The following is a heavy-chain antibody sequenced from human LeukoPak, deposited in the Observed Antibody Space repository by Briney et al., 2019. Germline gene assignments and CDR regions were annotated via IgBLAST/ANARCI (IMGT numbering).Heavy chain of an antibody. Sequence: GGSLRLSCAASGFTFDDYGMSWVRQAPGKGLEWVSGINWNGGSTGYADSVKGRFTISRDNVKNSLYLQMNSLRAEDTALYYCARAGXCFGGXCXPXIXXWGQXXLX. CDR2: INWNGGST. CDR3: ARAGXCFGGXCXPXIXX. D-gene: IGHD2-21*01. CDR1: GFTFDDYG. J-gene: IGHJ1*01. V-gene: IGHV3-20*04.